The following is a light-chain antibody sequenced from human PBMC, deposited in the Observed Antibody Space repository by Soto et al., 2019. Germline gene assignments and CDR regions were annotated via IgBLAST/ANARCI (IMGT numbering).Light chain of an antibody. Sequence: QSALTQPASVSGSPGQSITISCTGTSSVVGNYNYVSWYQQYPGRVPKLLIYMVSNRPSGVSNRFSGSKSGNTASLTISGLQAEDEAVYFCTSPTPGSLYVFGTGTKLTVL. CDR1: SSVVGNYNY. V-gene: IGLV2-14*01. CDR2: MVS. J-gene: IGLJ1*01. CDR3: TSPTPGSLYV.